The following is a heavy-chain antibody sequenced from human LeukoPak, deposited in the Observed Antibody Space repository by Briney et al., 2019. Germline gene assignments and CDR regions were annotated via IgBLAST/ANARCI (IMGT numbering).Heavy chain of an antibody. CDR3: ARERISDY. Sequence: GGSLRLSCAASGFTFNSYSMNWVRQAPGKGLEWVSYISSSSSTIYYADSVKGRFTISRDNAKNSLYLQMNSLRAEDTAVYYCARERISDYWGQGTLITVSS. V-gene: IGHV3-48*01. J-gene: IGHJ4*02. CDR1: GFTFNSYS. D-gene: IGHD3-10*01. CDR2: ISSSSSTI.